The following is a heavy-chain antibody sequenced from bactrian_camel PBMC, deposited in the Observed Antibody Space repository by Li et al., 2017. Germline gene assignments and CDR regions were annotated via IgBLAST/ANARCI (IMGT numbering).Heavy chain of an antibody. CDR3: AKEGQSTELSPHPSYSNDYGGEFGN. CDR2: INSGGGRA. Sequence: VQLVESGGGLVQPGGSLRLSCAASGFTSKRYATTWVRQAPGKGLEWVSGINSGGGRAYYADSVKGRFTVSRDNAKNTAYLQLNGLKTEDMAMYYCAKEGQSTELSPHPSYSNDYGGEFGNWGQGTQVTVS. CDR1: GFTSKRYA. V-gene: IGHV3S40*01. J-gene: IGHJ6*01. D-gene: IGHD3*01.